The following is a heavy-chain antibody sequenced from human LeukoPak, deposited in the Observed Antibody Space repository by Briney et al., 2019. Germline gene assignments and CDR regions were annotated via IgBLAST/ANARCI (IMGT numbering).Heavy chain of an antibody. J-gene: IGHJ6*03. V-gene: IGHV4-34*01. Sequence: MPSETLSLTCAVYGGSFSGYYWSWIRQPPGKGLEWIGEINHSGSTNYNPSLKSRVTISVDTSKNQFSLKLSSVTAADTAVYYCARGPPYDFWSGYYRPLGYYYYMDVWGKGTTVTVSS. CDR3: ARGPPYDFWSGYYRPLGYYYYMDV. CDR1: GGSFSGYY. CDR2: INHSGST. D-gene: IGHD3-3*01.